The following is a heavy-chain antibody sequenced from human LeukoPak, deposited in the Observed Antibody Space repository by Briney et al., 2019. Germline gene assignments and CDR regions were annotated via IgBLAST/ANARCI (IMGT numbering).Heavy chain of an antibody. CDR2: INTSGRT. Sequence: SETLSLTCAVSGGSITRGSYYWIWIRQPAGQGLEWIGRINTSGRTNYNPSLKSRVTISVDTSRNLFFLKLSSVTAADTAVYYYARNNYHNMDVWGKGTTVTVSS. D-gene: IGHD1-1*01. CDR1: GGSITRGSYY. V-gene: IGHV4-61*02. CDR3: ARNNYHNMDV. J-gene: IGHJ6*03.